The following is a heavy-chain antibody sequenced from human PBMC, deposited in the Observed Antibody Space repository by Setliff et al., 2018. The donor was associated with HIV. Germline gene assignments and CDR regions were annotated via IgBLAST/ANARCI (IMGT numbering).Heavy chain of an antibody. V-gene: IGHV4-39*01. Sequence: PSETLSLTCTVSGGSISSRDYYWGWLRQPPGKGLEWIATIYYSGSSYYNPSLKSRVTISVDTSKNQFSLELSSVTAADTAVYYCARHAPRNHDLAGVFYPYYMDVWGKGTTVTVSS. J-gene: IGHJ6*03. CDR3: ARHAPRNHDLAGVFYPYYMDV. CDR1: GGSISSRDYY. CDR2: IYYSGSS. D-gene: IGHD1-1*01.